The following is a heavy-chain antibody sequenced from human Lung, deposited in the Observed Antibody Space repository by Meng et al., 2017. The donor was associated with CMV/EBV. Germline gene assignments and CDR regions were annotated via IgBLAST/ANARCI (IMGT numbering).Heavy chain of an antibody. CDR1: GYTFTGYY. CDR2: INPNSGGT. J-gene: IGHJ4*02. Sequence: ASXXVSXKASGYTFTGYYMHWVRQAPGQGLEWMGWINPNSGGTNYAQKFQGRVTMTRDTSISTAYMELSRLRSDDTAVYYCARALLFITMVRGAIGYWGQGTLVTSPQ. CDR3: ARALLFITMVRGAIGY. D-gene: IGHD3-10*01. V-gene: IGHV1-2*02.